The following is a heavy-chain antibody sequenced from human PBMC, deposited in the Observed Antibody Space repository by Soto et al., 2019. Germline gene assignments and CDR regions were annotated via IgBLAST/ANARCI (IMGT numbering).Heavy chain of an antibody. CDR1: GFTFSSYA. CDR2: ISGSGDST. V-gene: IGHV3-23*01. Sequence: HPGGSLRLSCVTSGFTFSSYAMGWVRQSPGKGLEWVSGISGSGDSTYYADSVKGRFTISRDNSKNTLYLQMNSLRAEDTAVYYCAKDRRRSGFTWYDPWGQGTLVTVSS. D-gene: IGHD3-22*01. CDR3: AKDRRRSGFTWYDP. J-gene: IGHJ5*02.